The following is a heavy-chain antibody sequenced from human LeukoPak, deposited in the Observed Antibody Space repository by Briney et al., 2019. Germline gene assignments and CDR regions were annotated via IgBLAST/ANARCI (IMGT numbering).Heavy chain of an antibody. Sequence: SSETLSLTCTVSGGSVSSGSYFWSWIRQHPGKGLEWIGFTSYSEGTYYNPSLMSRITISVDRSQNQFSLKMRDVTAADTAVYFCATADWESFYFDSWGQGALVAVSS. CDR2: TSYSEGT. CDR1: GGSVSSGSYF. J-gene: IGHJ4*02. CDR3: ATADWESFYFDS. D-gene: IGHD1-26*01. V-gene: IGHV4-31*03.